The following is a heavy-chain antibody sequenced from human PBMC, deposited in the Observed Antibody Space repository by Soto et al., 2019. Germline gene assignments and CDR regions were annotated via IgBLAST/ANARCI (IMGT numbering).Heavy chain of an antibody. V-gene: IGHV4-39*01. Sequence: SETLSLTCTVSGGSISSSSYYWGWIRQPPGKGLEWIGSIYYSGSTYYNPSLKSRVTISVDTSKNQFSLKLSSVTAADTAVYYCARHAATSLFYRWFDPWGQGTLVTVSS. CDR3: ARHAATSLFYRWFDP. D-gene: IGHD2-15*01. CDR1: GGSISSSSYY. CDR2: IYYSGST. J-gene: IGHJ5*02.